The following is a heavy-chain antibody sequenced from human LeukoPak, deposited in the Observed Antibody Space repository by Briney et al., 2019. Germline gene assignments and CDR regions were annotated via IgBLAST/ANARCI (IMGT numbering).Heavy chain of an antibody. CDR3: ARDQALNWNYDVFDY. Sequence: SETLSLTCTVSGGSISSHYWSWIRQPAGKGLEWIGRIYISGSTQYNPSLTSRVTMSLDTSKKQFSLKLTSVTAADTAIYYCARDQALNWNYDVFDYWGQGTLVTVSS. J-gene: IGHJ4*02. CDR2: IYISGST. V-gene: IGHV4-4*07. CDR1: GGSISSHY. D-gene: IGHD3-3*01.